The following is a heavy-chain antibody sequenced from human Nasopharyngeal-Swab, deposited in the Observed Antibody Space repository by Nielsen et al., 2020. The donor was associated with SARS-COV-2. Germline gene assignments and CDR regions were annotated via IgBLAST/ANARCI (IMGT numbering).Heavy chain of an antibody. Sequence: GESLKISCAASGFVFSGSAINWVRQASGKGLEWVGRIGDKAHNYATTYAASVKGRFTISRDDSKNTAFLQMDSLNTEDTALYYCPTDYYFDYWGQGTLVTVSS. J-gene: IGHJ4*02. CDR1: GFVFSGSA. CDR2: IGDKAHNYAT. CDR3: PTDYYFDY. D-gene: IGHD4/OR15-4a*01. V-gene: IGHV3-73*01.